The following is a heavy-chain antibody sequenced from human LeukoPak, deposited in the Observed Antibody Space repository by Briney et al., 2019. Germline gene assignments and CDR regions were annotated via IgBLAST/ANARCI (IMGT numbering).Heavy chain of an antibody. J-gene: IGHJ3*02. CDR3: ASKFRAARRGGDAFDI. D-gene: IGHD6-6*01. CDR2: IYYSGST. CDR1: GGSISSSSYY. Sequence: SETLSLTCTVSGGSISSSSYYWGWIRQPPGKGLAWIGSIYYSGSTYYNPSLKSRVTISVDTSKNQFSLKLSSVTAADTAVYYCASKFRAARRGGDAFDIWGQGTMVTVSS. V-gene: IGHV4-39*01.